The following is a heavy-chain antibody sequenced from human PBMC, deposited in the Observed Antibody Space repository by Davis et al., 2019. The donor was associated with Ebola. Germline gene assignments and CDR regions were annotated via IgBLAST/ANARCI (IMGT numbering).Heavy chain of an antibody. D-gene: IGHD1-26*01. CDR3: ASGNSGSYLLWSDAFDI. CDR2: ISSSSSYT. V-gene: IGHV3-11*06. Sequence: GESLMTSCAASGFTFSDYYMSWIRQAQGKGLEWVSYISSSSSYTNYADSVKGRFTISRDNAKNSLYLQMNSLRAEDTAVSYCASGNSGSYLLWSDAFDIWGQGTMVTVSS. J-gene: IGHJ3*02. CDR1: GFTFSDYY.